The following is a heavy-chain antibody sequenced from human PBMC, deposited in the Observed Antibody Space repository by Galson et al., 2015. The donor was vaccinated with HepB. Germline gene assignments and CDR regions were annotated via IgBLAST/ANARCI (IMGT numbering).Heavy chain of an antibody. Sequence: SLRLSCAASGFTFSSYSMNWVRQAPGKGLEWVSSISSSSSYIYYADSVKGRFTISRDNAKNSLYLQMNSLRAEDTAVYYCARDSSGWSDDAFDIWGQGTMVTVSS. CDR3: ARDSSGWSDDAFDI. CDR2: ISSSSSYI. J-gene: IGHJ3*02. V-gene: IGHV3-21*01. D-gene: IGHD6-19*01. CDR1: GFTFSSYS.